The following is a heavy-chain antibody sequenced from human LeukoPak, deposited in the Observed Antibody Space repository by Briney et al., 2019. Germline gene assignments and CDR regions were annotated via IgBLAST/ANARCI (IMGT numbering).Heavy chain of an antibody. Sequence: PGGSLRLSCAPSGFTFSSYAMSWVRQAPGKGLEWDSGISSGGSGIYYADSVKGRFTISRDNAKNSLYLQMNSLRVEDTALYYCARVRSVGGNPHAFNIWGQGTMVTVSS. V-gene: IGHV3-23*03. CDR2: ISSGGSGI. CDR1: GFTFSSYA. D-gene: IGHD4-23*01. J-gene: IGHJ3*02. CDR3: ARVRSVGGNPHAFNI.